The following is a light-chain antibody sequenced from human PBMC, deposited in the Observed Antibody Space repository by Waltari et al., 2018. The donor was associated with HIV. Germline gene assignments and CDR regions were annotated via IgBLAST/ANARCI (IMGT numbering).Light chain of an antibody. CDR1: TSDIGNNY. Sequence: QSVLTQTPSASGTPGQRVTISCSGSTSDIGNNYVYWFQQFPGTPPQVLIYKNDQRPSGVSDRVSASKSGTSASLAISGLRTEDESDFYCAAWDDIRSGWIFGGGTKLTVL. CDR3: AAWDDIRSGWI. J-gene: IGLJ2*01. CDR2: KND. V-gene: IGLV1-47*01.